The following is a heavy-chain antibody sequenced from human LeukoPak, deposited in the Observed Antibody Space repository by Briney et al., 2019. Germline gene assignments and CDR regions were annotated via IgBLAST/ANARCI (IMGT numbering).Heavy chain of an antibody. D-gene: IGHD4-23*01. V-gene: IGHV4-34*01. CDR1: GGSFSDYY. CDR3: ARGLGGGNSIYFDY. J-gene: IGHJ4*02. CDR2: INHRGST. Sequence: PSETMSLTCAVYGGSFSDYYWSWIRQPPGKGLEWVGEINHRGSTNYNPSLESRVTISVDTSKNQFSLKLSSVTAADTAVYYCARGLGGGNSIYFDYWGQGPLFPGSS.